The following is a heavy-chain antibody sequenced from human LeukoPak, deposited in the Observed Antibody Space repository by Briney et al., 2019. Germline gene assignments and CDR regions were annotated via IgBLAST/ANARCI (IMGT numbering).Heavy chain of an antibody. V-gene: IGHV1-24*01. J-gene: IGHJ4*02. CDR3: STDSGRSYFYFDF. CDR2: IRPETGEP. CDR1: GFGLSVLS. D-gene: IGHD3-10*01. Sequence: GASVKVSCKISGFGLSVLSIHWMRQAPGKGLEWVGGIRPETGEPIFAQKFRGRVTITEDTFTDTGYLELRGLTSEDTAVYYYSTDSGRSYFYFDFWGQGTLVTVSS.